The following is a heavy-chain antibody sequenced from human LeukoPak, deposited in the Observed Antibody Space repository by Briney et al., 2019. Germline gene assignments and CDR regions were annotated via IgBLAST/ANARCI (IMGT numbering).Heavy chain of an antibody. CDR3: ARDLGYYRADY. CDR2: IKGDGSDN. J-gene: IGHJ4*02. CDR1: SGDL. D-gene: IGHD1-26*01. Sequence: SGDLGSWRLNAPKKGLEWVANIKGDGSDNHYVDSVRGRFTISRDNAKNSLYLQMNSLRAEDTAVYYCARDLGYYRADYWGQGTLVTVSS. V-gene: IGHV3-7*04.